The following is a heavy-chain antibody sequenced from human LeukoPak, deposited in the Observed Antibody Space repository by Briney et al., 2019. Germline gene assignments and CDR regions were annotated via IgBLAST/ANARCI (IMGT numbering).Heavy chain of an antibody. Sequence: WASVKVSCKASGYTFTSYAMHWVRQAPGQRLEWMGWINAGNGNTKYSQKFQGRVTTTRDTSASTAYMELSSLRSEDTAVYYCARDPCSGGSCYIHPFDYWGQGNLVTVSS. CDR3: ARDPCSGGSCYIHPFDY. J-gene: IGHJ4*02. CDR1: GYTFTSYA. V-gene: IGHV1-3*01. D-gene: IGHD2-15*01. CDR2: INAGNGNT.